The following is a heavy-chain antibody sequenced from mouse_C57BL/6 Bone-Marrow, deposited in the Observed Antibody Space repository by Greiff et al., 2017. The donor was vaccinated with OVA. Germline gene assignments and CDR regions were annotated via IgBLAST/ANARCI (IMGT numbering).Heavy chain of an antibody. CDR2: INPSNGGT. J-gene: IGHJ2*01. CDR3: ASLCVSTPFDY. CDR1: GYTFTSYW. V-gene: IGHV1-53*01. Sequence: VQLQQPGTELVKPGASVKLSCKASGYTFTSYWMHWVKQRPGQGLEWIGNINPSNGGTNYNEKFKSKAQLTVDKSSSTAYMHLRSLTSEASAVYYCASLCVSTPFDYWGQGTTLTVSS.